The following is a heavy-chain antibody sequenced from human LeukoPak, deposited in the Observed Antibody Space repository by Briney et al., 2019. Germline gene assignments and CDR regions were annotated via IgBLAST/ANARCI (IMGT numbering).Heavy chain of an antibody. J-gene: IGHJ6*04. D-gene: IGHD3-10*01. Sequence: GGSLRLSCAASGFTFSNYAMSWVRQAPGKGLEGVSAISGSGVSTYYADSVKGRFTICRDNSKNTLYLQMNGLRAEDTAVYYCAKDPRGYYYGMDVWGKGTTVTVSS. V-gene: IGHV3-23*01. CDR3: AKDPRGYYYGMDV. CDR1: GFTFSNYA. CDR2: ISGSGVST.